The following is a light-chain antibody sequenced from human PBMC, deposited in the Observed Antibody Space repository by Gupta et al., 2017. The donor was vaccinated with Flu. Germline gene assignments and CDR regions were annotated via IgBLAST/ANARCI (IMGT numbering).Light chain of an antibody. V-gene: IGKV3-15*01. CDR2: GAS. Sequence: PAPWSVPPGETATLSSRASQSVSGNLAWYQQRPGQSPRLLIYGASSRATGVPARFSGSGSGTEFTLTISSLQSEDFAFYYCQHYDNWPLFGQGTKLEIK. CDR1: QSVSGN. CDR3: QHYDNWPL. J-gene: IGKJ2*01.